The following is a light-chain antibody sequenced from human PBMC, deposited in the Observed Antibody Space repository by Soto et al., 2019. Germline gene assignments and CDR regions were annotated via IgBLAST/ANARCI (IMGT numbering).Light chain of an antibody. J-gene: IGKJ1*01. CDR1: QSISSW. Sequence: DSQITQSPSILSASEGDRVTITCRASQSISSWLAWYQQKPGKAPNLLIHKASHLESGVPSRFSGSGSGTEFTLTISSLQPGDYATYYCQHYNSYPWTFGQGTKVDI. V-gene: IGKV1-5*03. CDR2: KAS. CDR3: QHYNSYPWT.